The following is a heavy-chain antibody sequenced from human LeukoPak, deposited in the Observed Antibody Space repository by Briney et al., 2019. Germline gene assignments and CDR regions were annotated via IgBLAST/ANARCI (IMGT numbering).Heavy chain of an antibody. CDR2: FTYDGSDK. CDR3: AREGDSSSSVGAFDI. D-gene: IGHD6-6*01. V-gene: IGHV3-30*01. J-gene: IGHJ3*02. Sequence: GGSLRLSCAASGFTFRTYAMHWVRQAPGKGLEWVAVFTYDGSDKYYADSVKGRFTISRDNPKNTLYLQMNSLRAEDTAVYYCAREGDSSSSVGAFDIWGQGTMVTVSS. CDR1: GFTFRTYA.